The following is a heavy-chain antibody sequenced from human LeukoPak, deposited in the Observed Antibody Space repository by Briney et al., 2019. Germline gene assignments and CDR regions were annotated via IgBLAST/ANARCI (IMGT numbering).Heavy chain of an antibody. J-gene: IGHJ5*02. D-gene: IGHD3-10*01. CDR1: GFTFSSYA. CDR2: ISSNGGST. V-gene: IGHV3-64*01. CDR3: ARDMYYGSGSKAPFDP. Sequence: GGSLRLSCAASGFTFSSYAMHWVRQAPGKGLEYVSAISSNGGSTYYANSVKGRFTISRDNSKNTLYPQMGSLRAEDMAVYYCARDMYYGSGSKAPFDPWGQGTLVTVSS.